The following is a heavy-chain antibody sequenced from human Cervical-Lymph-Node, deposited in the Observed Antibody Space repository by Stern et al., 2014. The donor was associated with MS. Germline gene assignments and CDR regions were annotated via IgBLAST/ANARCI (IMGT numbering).Heavy chain of an antibody. Sequence: VQLVESGGGVVKPGRSLTLSWAASGFSLSNSGMHWVRQAPGKGLEWVAVMSFVGGNKKYGDSVKGRFSISRDMANNTLFLQMNSLRPEDTAVYYCMGVGDAMHVWGQGTTVIVSS. CDR3: MGVGDAMHV. J-gene: IGHJ6*02. CDR2: MSFVGGNK. CDR1: GFSLSNSG. V-gene: IGHV3-30*03.